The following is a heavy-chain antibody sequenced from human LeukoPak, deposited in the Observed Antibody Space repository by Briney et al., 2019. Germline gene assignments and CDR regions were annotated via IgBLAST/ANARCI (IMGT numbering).Heavy chain of an antibody. CDR1: GGSISSGGYY. CDR2: IYHSGST. CDR3: ATETAAARKGSWFDP. Sequence: PSETLSLTCTVSGGSISSGGYYWSWIRQPPGKGLEWIGYIYHSGSTYYNPSLKSRVTISVDRSKNQFSLKLSSVTAADTAVYFCATETAAARKGSWFDPWGQGILVTVSS. V-gene: IGHV4-30-2*01. J-gene: IGHJ5*02. D-gene: IGHD6-13*01.